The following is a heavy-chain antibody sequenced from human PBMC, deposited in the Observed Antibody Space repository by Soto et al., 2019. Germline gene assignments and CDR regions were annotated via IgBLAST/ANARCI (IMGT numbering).Heavy chain of an antibody. CDR2: VSAYNADT. Sequence: GASVQVSCKASGCTFTNSGILGVRQAPGQGLEGMGWVSAYNADTNYAQNLQGRVTMTTDTSPSTAYTELRSLRSDDPAVYYCARDGSLVLPGAFPAYYYSGMDVWGQGTPVTVSS. V-gene: IGHV1-18*04. D-gene: IGHD2-2*01. J-gene: IGHJ6*02. CDR1: GCTFTNSG. CDR3: ARDGSLVLPGAFPAYYYSGMDV.